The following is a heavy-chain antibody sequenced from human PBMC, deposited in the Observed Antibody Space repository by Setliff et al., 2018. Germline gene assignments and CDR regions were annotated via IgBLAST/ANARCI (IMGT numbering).Heavy chain of an antibody. CDR2: INGDGSET. CDR3: GRVYNPKRDHGDYLGENFDY. Sequence: GGSLRLSCAASGFIFNAYWMTWVRRAPGKGLEWVANINGDGSETYYVDSVKGRFTISRDNAKNSLYLQMNSLRAEDTALYYCGRVYNPKRDHGDYLGENFDYWGQGTLVTVSS. J-gene: IGHJ4*02. V-gene: IGHV3-7*01. CDR1: GFIFNAYW. D-gene: IGHD4-17*01.